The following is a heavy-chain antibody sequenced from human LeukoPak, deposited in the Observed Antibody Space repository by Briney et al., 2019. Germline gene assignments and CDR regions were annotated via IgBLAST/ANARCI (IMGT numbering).Heavy chain of an antibody. Sequence: SETLSLTCTVSGGSISSGGYYWSWIRQPPGKGLEWIGYIYHSGSTYYNPSLKSRVTISVDTSKNQFSLKLSSVTAADTAVYYCARGFVVPAAWAVRSLWFDPWGQGTLVTVSS. D-gene: IGHD2-2*01. V-gene: IGHV4-30-2*01. J-gene: IGHJ5*02. CDR1: GGSISSGGYY. CDR3: ARGFVVPAAWAVRSLWFDP. CDR2: IYHSGST.